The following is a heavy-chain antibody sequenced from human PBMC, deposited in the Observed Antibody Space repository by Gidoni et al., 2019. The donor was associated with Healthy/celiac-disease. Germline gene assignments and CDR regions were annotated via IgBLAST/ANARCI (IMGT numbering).Heavy chain of an antibody. V-gene: IGHV3-48*02. D-gene: IGHD2-21*01. CDR1: GFPFSSYS. Sequence: EVQLVESGGGLVQPGGSLRLSCAASGFPFSSYSMNWVRQAPGKGLEWVSYISSSSSTIYYADSVKGRFTISRDNAKNSLYLQMNSLRDEDTAVYYCARDIFSGEVHILGFDYWGQGTLVTVSS. CDR2: ISSSSSTI. CDR3: ARDIFSGEVHILGFDY. J-gene: IGHJ4*02.